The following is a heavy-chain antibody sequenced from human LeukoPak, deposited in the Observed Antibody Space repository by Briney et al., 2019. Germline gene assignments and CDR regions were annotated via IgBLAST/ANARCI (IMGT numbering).Heavy chain of an antibody. CDR3: AKSAFDSQLWLDWGAFDI. D-gene: IGHD5-18*01. CDR2: ISWDGGST. J-gene: IGHJ3*02. CDR1: GFTFGDYA. V-gene: IGHV3-43D*03. Sequence: GGSLRLSCVASGFTFGDYAMHWVRQAPGKGLEWVSLISWDGGSTYYADSVKGRFTISRDNSKNSLYLQMNSLRAEDTALYYCAKSAFDSQLWLDWGAFDIWGQGTMVTVSS.